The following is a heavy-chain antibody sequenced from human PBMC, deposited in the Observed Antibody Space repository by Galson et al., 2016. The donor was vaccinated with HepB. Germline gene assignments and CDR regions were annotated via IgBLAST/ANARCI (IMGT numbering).Heavy chain of an antibody. CDR2: IDPSDSYT. V-gene: IGHV5-10-1*01. J-gene: IGHJ4*02. CDR1: GFSFTSYW. Sequence: QSGAEVKKPGESLRISCTASGFSFTSYWISWVRQMPGKGLEYMGRIDPSDSYTNYSPSFQGHVTISADKSINTAYLQWSSLKASDTGMYFCASRPGLPGYWGQGTLVTVSS. D-gene: IGHD4-11*01. CDR3: ASRPGLPGY.